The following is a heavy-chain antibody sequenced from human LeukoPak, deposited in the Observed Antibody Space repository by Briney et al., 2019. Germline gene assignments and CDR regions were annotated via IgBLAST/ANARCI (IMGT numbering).Heavy chain of an antibody. Sequence: GGSLRLSCAASGFTFSSYIMNWVRQAPGEGLESVSSISSNSNYIYYADSVKGRFTISRDNAKNSLYLQMNSLRAEDTAVYYCARGAVLFVGESHFDFWGQGTLVTVSS. CDR2: ISSNSNYI. CDR1: GFTFSSYI. V-gene: IGHV3-21*01. CDR3: ARGAVLFVGESHFDF. D-gene: IGHD3-16*01. J-gene: IGHJ4*02.